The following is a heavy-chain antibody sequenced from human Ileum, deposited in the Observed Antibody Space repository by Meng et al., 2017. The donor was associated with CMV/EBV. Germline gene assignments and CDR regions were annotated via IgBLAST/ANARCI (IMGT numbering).Heavy chain of an antibody. Sequence: ASVNVSCKTSGYTFTTYGINWVRQAPGQGLEWVGWIYTYTGKTNYAQKIQGRVTLTTDTSTSTAYMERRRLRSDDTAVYYCARGKQLISMRVVSVDVWGQGTTVTVSS. V-gene: IGHV1-18*01. CDR3: ARGKQLISMRVVSVDV. J-gene: IGHJ6*02. CDR1: GYTFTTYG. D-gene: IGHD3-22*01. CDR2: IYTYTGKT.